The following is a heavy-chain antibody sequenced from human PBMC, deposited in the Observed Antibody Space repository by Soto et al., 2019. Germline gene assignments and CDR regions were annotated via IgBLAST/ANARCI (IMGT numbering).Heavy chain of an antibody. D-gene: IGHD2-8*02. Sequence: PGGSLRLSCAASGFTFSSYSMNWVRQAPGKGLEWVSSISSSSSYIYYADSVKGRFTISRDNAKNSLYLQMNSLRDEDTAVYYCARDGVLVADNISPNYYYGMDVWGQGTTVTVSS. J-gene: IGHJ6*02. CDR1: GFTFSSYS. CDR2: ISSSSSYI. CDR3: ARDGVLVADNISPNYYYGMDV. V-gene: IGHV3-21*01.